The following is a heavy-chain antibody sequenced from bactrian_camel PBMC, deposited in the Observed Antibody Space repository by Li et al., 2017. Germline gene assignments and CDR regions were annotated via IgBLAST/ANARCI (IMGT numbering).Heavy chain of an antibody. V-gene: IGHV3S63*01. CDR1: AYTPANVR. J-gene: IGHJ4*01. CDR3: AAAKGLPDLLRGGYLSARSYNY. Sequence: HVQLVESGGGSVQAGGSLRLSCAFDAYTPANVRMAWFRQAPGKEREGVAGIYTSSGRTDYVDSVKGRFTISRDRSKNTVYLQMNSLKPEDTAIYYCAAAKGLPDLLRGGYLSARSYNYWGRGTQVTVS. D-gene: IGHD3*01. CDR2: IYTSSGRT.